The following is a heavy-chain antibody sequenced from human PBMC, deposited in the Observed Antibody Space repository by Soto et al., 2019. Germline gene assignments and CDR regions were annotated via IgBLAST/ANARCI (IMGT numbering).Heavy chain of an antibody. J-gene: IGHJ4*02. CDR3: AXXSXGGLGWGSGSPFDY. CDR2: IYHTGST. CDR1: GGSISGYY. V-gene: IGHV4-59*08. D-gene: IGHD3-10*01. Sequence: SETLSLTCTVSGGSISGYYWSWIRQPPGKRLEYIGYIYHTGSTNYNPSLKSRVTITVDTSKNKFSLKLSSVTAADTAGFSFAXXSXGGLGWGSGSPFDYWGQGALVTVSS.